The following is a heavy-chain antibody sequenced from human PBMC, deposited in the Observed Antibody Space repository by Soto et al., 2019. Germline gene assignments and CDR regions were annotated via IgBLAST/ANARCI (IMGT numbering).Heavy chain of an antibody. J-gene: IGHJ6*03. Sequence: QLQLQESGPGLVKPSETLSLTCTVSGGSISSSSYYWGWIRQPPGKGLEWIGSIYYSGSAYSNPSLTNQGTFSVDTSKNQFSLKLSSVTAADTAVYYCARQGRYFDWDMDVWGKGTKVTV. D-gene: IGHD3-9*01. CDR3: ARQGRYFDWDMDV. V-gene: IGHV4-39*01. CDR1: GGSISSSSYY. CDR2: IYYSGSA.